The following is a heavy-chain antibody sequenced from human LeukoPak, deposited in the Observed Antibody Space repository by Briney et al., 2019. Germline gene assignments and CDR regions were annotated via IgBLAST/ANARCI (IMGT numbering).Heavy chain of an antibody. Sequence: SETLSLTCTVSGYPISSGYFWGWIRQRPGKGLEYIGSIFHSGYTFYDPSLKSRLTLSVDTSKNQFSLRLSSVTAADTAVYYCARETEKQWQYWGQGTMVTVSS. CDR1: GYPISSGYF. V-gene: IGHV4-38-2*02. CDR3: ARETEKQWQY. J-gene: IGHJ3*01. D-gene: IGHD6-19*01. CDR2: IFHSGYT.